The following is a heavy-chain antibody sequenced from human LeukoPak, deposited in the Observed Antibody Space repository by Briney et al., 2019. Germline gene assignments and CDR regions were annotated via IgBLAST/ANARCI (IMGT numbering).Heavy chain of an antibody. D-gene: IGHD3-22*01. CDR3: ALPYYYDSSGYSDAFDI. Sequence: SETLSLTCTVSGGSISSSSDYWGWIRQPPGKVLEWIGSIYYSGSTYYNPSLKSRVTISVDTSKNQFSLKLSSVTAADTAVYYCALPYYYDSSGYSDAFDIWGQGTIVTVSS. CDR1: GGSISSSSDY. J-gene: IGHJ3*02. CDR2: IYYSGST. V-gene: IGHV4-39*01.